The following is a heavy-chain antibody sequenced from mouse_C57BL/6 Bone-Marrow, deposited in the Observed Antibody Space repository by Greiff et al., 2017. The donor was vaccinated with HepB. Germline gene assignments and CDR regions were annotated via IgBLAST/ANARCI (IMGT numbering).Heavy chain of an antibody. CDR3: ARNYGSSSWYFDV. D-gene: IGHD1-1*01. Sequence: VQLQQPGAELVKPGASVKMSCKASGYTFTSYWITWVKQRPGQGLEWIGDIYPGSGSTNYNEKFKSKATLTVDTSSSTAYMQLSSLTSEDSAVYYRARNYGSSSWYFDVWGTGTTVTVSS. CDR1: GYTFTSYW. CDR2: IYPGSGST. V-gene: IGHV1-55*01. J-gene: IGHJ1*03.